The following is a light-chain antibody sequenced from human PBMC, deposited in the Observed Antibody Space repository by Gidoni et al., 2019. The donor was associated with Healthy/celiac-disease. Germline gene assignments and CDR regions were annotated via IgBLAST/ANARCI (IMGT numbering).Light chain of an antibody. CDR3: QQYNNWPSMYT. CDR1: QSVSSN. V-gene: IGKV3-15*01. J-gene: IGKJ2*01. Sequence: EIVMTQSTATLSVSPGERATLSCRASQSVSSNLAWYQQKPGQAPRLLIYGASTRATGIPARFSGSGSGTEFTLTISSLQSEDFAVYYCQQYNNWPSMYTFGQGTKLEIK. CDR2: GAS.